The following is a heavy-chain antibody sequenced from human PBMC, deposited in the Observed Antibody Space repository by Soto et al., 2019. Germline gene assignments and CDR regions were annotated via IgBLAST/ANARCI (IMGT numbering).Heavy chain of an antibody. CDR3: ARPPVGATSYWYFDL. V-gene: IGHV4-30-4*01. J-gene: IGHJ2*01. Sequence: QVQLQESGPGLVKPSQTLSLTCTVSGGSISSGDYYWSWIRQPPGKGLEWIGYIYYSGSTYYNPSRKRRVTKQVDTSKNQFSLKLSSVTAADTAVYYCARPPVGATSYWYFDLWGRGTLVTVSS. CDR2: IYYSGST. D-gene: IGHD1-26*01. CDR1: GGSISSGDYY.